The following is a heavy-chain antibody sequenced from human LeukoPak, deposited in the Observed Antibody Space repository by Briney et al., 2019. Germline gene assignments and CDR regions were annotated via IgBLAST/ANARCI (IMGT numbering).Heavy chain of an antibody. CDR2: SSSSGRTT. D-gene: IGHD3-9*01. J-gene: IGHJ6*02. CDR3: VSDYYYGMDV. V-gene: IGHV3-48*03. Sequence: GGSLRLSCAASGFPFSSYEMNWVRQAPGKGLEWLSYSSSSGRTTYYADSVKGRFTISRDNAKNSLYLQLSSLRAEDTAVYFCVSDYYYGMDVWGQGTTVTVSS. CDR1: GFPFSSYE.